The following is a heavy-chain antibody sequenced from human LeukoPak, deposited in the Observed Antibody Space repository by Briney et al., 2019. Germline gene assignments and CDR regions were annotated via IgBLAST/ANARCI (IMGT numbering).Heavy chain of an antibody. J-gene: IGHJ4*02. CDR3: AREVPNLDYFDY. Sequence: GGSLRLSCAASGFTFSSYSMNWVRQAPGKGLEWVSYISSCTSTIYYADSVKGRFTISRDNAKNSLYLQMNSLRAEDTAVYYCAREVPNLDYFDYWGQGTLVTVSS. CDR2: ISSCTSTI. CDR1: GFTFSSYS. V-gene: IGHV3-48*01.